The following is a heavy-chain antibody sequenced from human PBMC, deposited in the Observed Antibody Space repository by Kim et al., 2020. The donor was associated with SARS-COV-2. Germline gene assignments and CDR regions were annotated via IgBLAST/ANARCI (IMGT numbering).Heavy chain of an antibody. V-gene: IGHV3-23*01. J-gene: IGHJ3*02. CDR3: AKEGVVPAAKGAFDI. Sequence: SVKGRFTTSRDNAKNTLYLQMNSLRAEDTAVYYCAKEGVVPAAKGAFDIWGQGTMVTVSS. D-gene: IGHD2-2*01.